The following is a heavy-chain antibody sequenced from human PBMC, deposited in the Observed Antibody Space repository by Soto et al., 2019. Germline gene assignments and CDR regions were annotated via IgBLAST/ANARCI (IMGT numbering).Heavy chain of an antibody. D-gene: IGHD3-22*01. V-gene: IGHV5-10-1*01. CDR3: ARHESNYYDSSGYPTRY. CDR2: IDPSDSYT. CDR1: GYSFTSYW. Sequence: GESLKISCKGSGYSFTSYWISWVRQMPGKCLEWMGRIDPSDSYTNYSPSFQGHVTISADKSISTAYLQWSSLKASDTAMYYCARHESNYYDSSGYPTRYWGQGTLVTVSS. J-gene: IGHJ4*02.